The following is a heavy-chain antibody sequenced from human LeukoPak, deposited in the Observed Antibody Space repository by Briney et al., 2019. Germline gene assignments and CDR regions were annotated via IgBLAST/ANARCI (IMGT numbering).Heavy chain of an antibody. Sequence: AGGSLRLSCAASGFTFSSYSMNWVRQAPGKGLEWVSYISSSSSTIYYADSVKGRFTISRHNAKNSLYLQMNSLRAEDTAVYYCARASSTGYRYWGQGTLVTVSS. D-gene: IGHD5-18*01. CDR2: ISSSSSTI. V-gene: IGHV3-48*01. CDR1: GFTFSSYS. J-gene: IGHJ4*02. CDR3: ARASSTGYRY.